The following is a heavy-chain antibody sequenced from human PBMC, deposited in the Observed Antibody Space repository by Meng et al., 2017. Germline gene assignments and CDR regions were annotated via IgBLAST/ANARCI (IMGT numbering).Heavy chain of an antibody. V-gene: IGHV4-31*01. CDR3: ARSGPFDCSGGSCYSLYYFDY. CDR2: IYYSGST. J-gene: IGHJ4*02. D-gene: IGHD2-15*01. CDR1: GGSISSGGYY. Sequence: SETLSLTCTGPGGSISSGGYYWSWIRQHPGKGLEWIGYIYYSGSTYYNPSLKSLVTISVDTSKNQFSLKLSSVTAADTAVYYCARSGPFDCSGGSCYSLYYFDYWGQRTLVTVSS.